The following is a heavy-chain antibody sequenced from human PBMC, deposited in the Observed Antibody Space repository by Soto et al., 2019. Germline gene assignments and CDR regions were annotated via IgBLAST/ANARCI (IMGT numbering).Heavy chain of an antibody. D-gene: IGHD2-15*01. J-gene: IGHJ3*02. CDR3: ARVYCSGGSCYSWAFDI. V-gene: IGHV1-18*01. CDR2: ISAYNGNT. CDR1: GYTFTSYG. Sequence: ASVKVSCKASGYTFTSYGISWVRQAPGQGLEWMGWISAYNGNTNYAQKLQGRVTMTRDTSTSTAYMELSSLRSEDTAVYYCARVYCSGGSCYSWAFDIWGQGTMVTVSS.